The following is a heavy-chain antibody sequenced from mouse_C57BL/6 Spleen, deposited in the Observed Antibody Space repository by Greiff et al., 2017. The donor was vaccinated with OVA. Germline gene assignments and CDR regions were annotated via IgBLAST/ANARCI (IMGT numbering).Heavy chain of an antibody. CDR2: ISSGGDYI. J-gene: IGHJ2*01. CDR3: TRDRDGNYDNYFDY. Sequence: EVQGVESGEGLVKPGGSLKLSCAASGFTFSSYAMSWVRQTPEKRLEWVAYISSGGDYIYYADTVKGRFTISRDNARNTLYLQMSSLKSEDTAMYYCTRDRDGNYDNYFDYWGQGTTLTVSS. D-gene: IGHD2-1*01. CDR1: GFTFSSYA. V-gene: IGHV5-9-1*02.